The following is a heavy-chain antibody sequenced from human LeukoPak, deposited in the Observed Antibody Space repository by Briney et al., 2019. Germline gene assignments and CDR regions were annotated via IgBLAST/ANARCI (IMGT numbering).Heavy chain of an antibody. V-gene: IGHV4-39*07. J-gene: IGHJ4*02. CDR3: ARTYYYDSSGYYYFDY. CDR2: IYYSGST. Sequence: SETLSLTCTVSGGSISSSSYYWGWIRQPPGKGLEWIGSIYYSGSTYYNPSLKSRVTISVDTSKNQFSLKLSSVTAADTAVYYCARTYYYDSSGYYYFDYWGQGTLVTVSS. CDR1: GGSISSSSYY. D-gene: IGHD3-22*01.